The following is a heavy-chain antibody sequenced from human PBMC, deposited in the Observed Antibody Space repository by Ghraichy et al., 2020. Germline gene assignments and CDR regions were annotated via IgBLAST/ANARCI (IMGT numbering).Heavy chain of an antibody. D-gene: IGHD6-13*01. CDR1: GFTFSSYA. CDR2: ISSNGGST. V-gene: IGHV3-64D*09. CDR3: VKSRLAAAGTSGTPRHILVNWFDP. J-gene: IGHJ5*02. Sequence: GGSLRLSCSASGFTFSSYAMHWVRQAPGKGLEYVSAISSNGGSTYYADSVKGRFTISRDNSKNTLYLQMSSLRAEDTAVYYCVKSRLAAAGTSGTPRHILVNWFDPWGQGTLVTVSS.